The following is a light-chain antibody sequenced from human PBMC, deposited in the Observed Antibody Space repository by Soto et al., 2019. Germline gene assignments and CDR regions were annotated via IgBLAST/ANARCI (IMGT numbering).Light chain of an antibody. Sequence: QSALTQPASVSGSPGQPITISCTGTSSDIGSDKLVSWYQQHPGRAPKIIIYEAFKRPSGVSNRFSGSRSGNTASLTISGLRGEDEADYYCCSYAGSTTWVFGGGTKLTVL. V-gene: IGLV2-23*01. J-gene: IGLJ3*02. CDR1: SSDIGSDKL. CDR2: EAF. CDR3: CSYAGSTTWV.